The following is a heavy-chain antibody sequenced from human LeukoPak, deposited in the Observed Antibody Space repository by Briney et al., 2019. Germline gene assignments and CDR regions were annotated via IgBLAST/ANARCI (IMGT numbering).Heavy chain of an antibody. CDR1: GFTFSSYW. V-gene: IGHV3-7*03. CDR3: ARIDGPTVYTYYMDL. Sequence: GGSLRLSCAASGFTFSSYWMSWVRQAPGKGLEWVANINQDGSEKYYVDSVKGRFTISRDNAKNSLYLQMNTLRAEDTAVYYCARIDGPTVYTYYMDLWGKGTTVTVAS. D-gene: IGHD3-16*01. CDR2: INQDGSEK. J-gene: IGHJ6*03.